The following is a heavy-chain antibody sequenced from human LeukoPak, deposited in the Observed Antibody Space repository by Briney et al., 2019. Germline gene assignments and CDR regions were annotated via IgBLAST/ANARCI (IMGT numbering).Heavy chain of an antibody. CDR1: GFTFSSYA. D-gene: IGHD3-10*01. V-gene: IGHV3-64*01. CDR3: ARGITAGSFDI. Sequence: GGSLRLSHAASGFTFSSYAMHWVRQAPGKGLEYVSAISSNGGSTYYANSVKGRFTISRDNSKNTLYLQMGSLRAEDMAVYYCARGITAGSFDIWGQGTMVTVSS. J-gene: IGHJ3*02. CDR2: ISSNGGST.